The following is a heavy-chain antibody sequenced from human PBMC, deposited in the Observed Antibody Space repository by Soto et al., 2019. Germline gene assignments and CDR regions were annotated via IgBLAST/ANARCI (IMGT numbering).Heavy chain of an antibody. Sequence: SETLSLTCTVSGGSISSIDYCCIWMRQPPWQGLEWIGFIYYRGNTYYNPSLKSRITISGDTSKSRFALKLESVTAADTAIYYCARSLALGDCSSTSCIDSWGQGIMVTVSS. CDR1: GGSISSIDYC. V-gene: IGHV4-30-4*01. D-gene: IGHD2-2*01. CDR2: IYYRGNT. CDR3: ARSLALGDCSSTSCIDS. J-gene: IGHJ4*02.